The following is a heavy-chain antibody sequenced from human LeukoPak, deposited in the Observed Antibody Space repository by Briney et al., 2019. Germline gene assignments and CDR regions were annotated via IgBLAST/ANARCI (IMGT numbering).Heavy chain of an antibody. J-gene: IGHJ4*02. CDR1: GNTFTNYW. D-gene: IGHD3-3*01. CDR2: IYPGDSET. Sequence: HGESLKISCKGSGNTFTNYWIGWVRQLPGKGLEWMGIIYPGDSETRYSPSFQGQVTMSVDKSSSTAYLQWATLKASDTAIYFCARLSTRLLDHWGQGTRVTVSS. V-gene: IGHV5-51*01. CDR3: ARLSTRLLDH.